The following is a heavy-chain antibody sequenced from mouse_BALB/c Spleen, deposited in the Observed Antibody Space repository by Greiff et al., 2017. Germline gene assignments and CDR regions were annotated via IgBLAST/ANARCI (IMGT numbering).Heavy chain of an antibody. J-gene: IGHJ2*01. CDR2: INPSTGYT. CDR1: GYTFTSYW. D-gene: IGHD1-1*01. Sequence: VKLVESGAELAKPGASVKMSCKASGYTFTSYWMHWVKQRPGQGLEWIGYINPSTGYTEYNQKFKDKATLTADKSSSTAYMQLSSLTSEDSAVYYCARPPSYGSSYEDYWGQGTTLTVSS. CDR3: ARPPSYGSSYEDY. V-gene: IGHV1-7*01.